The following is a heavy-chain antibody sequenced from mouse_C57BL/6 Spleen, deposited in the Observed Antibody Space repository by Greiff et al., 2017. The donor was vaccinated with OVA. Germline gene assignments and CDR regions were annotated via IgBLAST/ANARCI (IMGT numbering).Heavy chain of an antibody. J-gene: IGHJ2*01. D-gene: IGHD1-1*01. CDR2: IDPSDSYT. Sequence: VQLQQPGAELVKPGASVKLSCKASGYTFTSYWMQWVKQRPGQGLEWIGEIDPSDSYTNYNQKFKGKATLTVDTSSSTASMQLSSLTSEDSAVYYCARGTTTDYWGQGTTLTVSS. CDR3: ARGTTTDY. V-gene: IGHV1-50*01. CDR1: GYTFTSYW.